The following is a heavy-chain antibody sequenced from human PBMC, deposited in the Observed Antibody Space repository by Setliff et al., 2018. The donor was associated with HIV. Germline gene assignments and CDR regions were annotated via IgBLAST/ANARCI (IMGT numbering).Heavy chain of an antibody. J-gene: IGHJ5*02. D-gene: IGHD3-22*01. CDR2: INASGGST. CDR1: GYIFTSYD. CDR3: ARDRCDSVKCYLYNWFDP. V-gene: IGHV1-46*01. Sequence: ASVKVSCKASGYIFTSYDINWVRQATGQGLEWMGIINASGGSTTYAQKFRDRVTITRDTSADTVYMELSSLRSEDTAVYYCARDRCDSVKCYLYNWFDPWGQGTLVTVSS.